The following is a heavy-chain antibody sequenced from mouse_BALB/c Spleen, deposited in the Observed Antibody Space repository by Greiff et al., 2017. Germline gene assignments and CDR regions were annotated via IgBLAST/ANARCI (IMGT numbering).Heavy chain of an antibody. CDR1: GYTFSSYW. Sequence: VQLQQSGAELMKPGASVKISCKATGYTFSSYWIERVKQRPGHGLEWIGEILPGSGSTNYNEKFKGKATFTADTSSNTAYMQLSSLTSEDSAVYYCARSRWDGAWFAYWGQGTLVTVSA. J-gene: IGHJ3*01. CDR3: ARSRWDGAWFAY. CDR2: ILPGSGST. D-gene: IGHD4-1*01. V-gene: IGHV1-9*01.